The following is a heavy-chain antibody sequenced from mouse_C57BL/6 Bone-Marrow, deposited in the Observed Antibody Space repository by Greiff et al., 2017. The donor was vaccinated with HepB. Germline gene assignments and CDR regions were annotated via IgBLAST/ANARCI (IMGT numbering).Heavy chain of an antibody. V-gene: IGHV1-69*01. Sequence: QVQLQQPGAELVMPGASVKLSCKASGYTFTSYWMHWVKQRPGQGLEWIGEIDPSDSYTNYNQKFKGKSTLTVDKSSSTAYMRLSSLTSEDSAVYYCARAGDYDGGVDYWGQGTTLTVSS. CDR3: ARAGDYDGGVDY. D-gene: IGHD2-4*01. CDR1: GYTFTSYW. J-gene: IGHJ2*01. CDR2: IDPSDSYT.